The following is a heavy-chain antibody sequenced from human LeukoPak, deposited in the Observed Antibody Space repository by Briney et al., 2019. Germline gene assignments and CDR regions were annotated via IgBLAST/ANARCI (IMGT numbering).Heavy chain of an antibody. J-gene: IGHJ4*02. CDR2: ISGSGGNT. D-gene: IGHD2-15*01. CDR3: ARGGSPRGFLGY. CDR1: GFTFTSYA. V-gene: IGHV3-23*01. Sequence: PGGSLRLSCAASGFTFTSYAMSWVRQAPGKGLEWVSTISGSGGNTYYADSVKGRFTISRDNSKNTLYLQMNSLRVEDTAVYYCARGGSPRGFLGYWGQGTWSPSPQ.